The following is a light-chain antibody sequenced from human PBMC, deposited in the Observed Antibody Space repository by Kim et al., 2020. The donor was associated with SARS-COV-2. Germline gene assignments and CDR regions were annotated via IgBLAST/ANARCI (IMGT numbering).Light chain of an antibody. CDR3: GTWDSSVSAGV. J-gene: IGLJ3*02. CDR1: SSNIGNND. Sequence: QSVLTQPPSVSAAPGQKVTISCSGGSSNIGNNDVSWYQQLPGTAPKLLIFDINQRPSGIPDRFSGSKSGTSATLDITGLQTGDEADYYCGTWDSSVSAGVFGGGTQLTVL. CDR2: DIN. V-gene: IGLV1-51*01.